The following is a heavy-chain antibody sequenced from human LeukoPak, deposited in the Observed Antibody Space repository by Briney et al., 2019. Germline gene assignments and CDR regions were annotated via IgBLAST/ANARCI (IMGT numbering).Heavy chain of an antibody. V-gene: IGHV1-2*02. D-gene: IGHD3-10*01. CDR3: ATPLGPSYGSGSDFDY. Sequence: ASVKVSCTAFGYTFTGYYMHWVRQAPGQGLEWMGWINPNSGGTNYAQKFQGRVTMTRDTSISTAYMELSRLRSDDTAVYYCATPLGPSYGSGSDFDYWGQGTLVTVSS. CDR2: INPNSGGT. J-gene: IGHJ4*02. CDR1: GYTFTGYY.